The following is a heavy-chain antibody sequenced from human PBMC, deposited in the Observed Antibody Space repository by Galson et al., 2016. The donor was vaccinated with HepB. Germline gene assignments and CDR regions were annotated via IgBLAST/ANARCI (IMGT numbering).Heavy chain of an antibody. CDR1: GFTFSNVW. J-gene: IGHJ4*02. V-gene: IGHV3-15*07. CDR3: TTERGAYCGSTTCYSQIDY. D-gene: IGHD2-2*01. Sequence: SLRLSCAASGFTFSNVWMNWVRQAPGKGLEWVGRIKSKSDGETIEFAGPVKGRFTISRDDSESTLYLQMNSLKTEDTAVYYCTTERGAYCGSTTCYSQIDYWGQGTLVTVSS. CDR2: IKSKSDGETI.